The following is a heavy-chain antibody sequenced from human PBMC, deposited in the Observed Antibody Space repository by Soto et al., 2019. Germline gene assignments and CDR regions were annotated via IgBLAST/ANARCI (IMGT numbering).Heavy chain of an antibody. J-gene: IGHJ3*02. CDR1: GFTSGSYW. V-gene: IGHV3-7*03. CDR3: LREGRLRGAFDI. Sequence: EVQLVESGGALVQPGGFLRLSCEASGFTSGSYWMAWVRQAPGKGLEWVANIQQDGRARHYGDSVKGRFTISRDKAKTSLYLEMNSLRAEDTAFYDCLREGRLRGAFDIWGQGTMGSVSS. CDR2: IQQDGRAR. D-gene: IGHD3-10*01.